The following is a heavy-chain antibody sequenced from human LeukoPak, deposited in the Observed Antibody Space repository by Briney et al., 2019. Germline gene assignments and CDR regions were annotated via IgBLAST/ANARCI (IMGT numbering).Heavy chain of an antibody. CDR2: IRYDGSNK. Sequence: GGSLRLSCAASGFTFSSYGMHWVRQAPGKGLEWVAVIRYDGSNKYYADSVKGRFTISRDNDKHSLYLQMNSLRAEDTAVYYCARDRNVVVPAATSGMDVWGQGTTVTV. CDR1: GFTFSSYG. CDR3: ARDRNVVVPAATSGMDV. J-gene: IGHJ6*02. V-gene: IGHV3-33*01. D-gene: IGHD2-2*01.